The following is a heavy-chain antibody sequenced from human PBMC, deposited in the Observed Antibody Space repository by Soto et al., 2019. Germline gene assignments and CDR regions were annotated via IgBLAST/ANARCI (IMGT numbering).Heavy chain of an antibody. CDR2: ISAYNGNT. D-gene: IGHD6-19*01. Sequence: ASVKVSCKASGYTFTSYGISWVRQAPGQGLEWTGWISAYNGNTNYAQKLQGRVTMTTDTSTSTAYMELRSLRSDDTAVYYCARDGIAVAGTDYYYYMDVWGKGTTVTVSS. CDR1: GYTFTSYG. J-gene: IGHJ6*03. V-gene: IGHV1-18*01. CDR3: ARDGIAVAGTDYYYYMDV.